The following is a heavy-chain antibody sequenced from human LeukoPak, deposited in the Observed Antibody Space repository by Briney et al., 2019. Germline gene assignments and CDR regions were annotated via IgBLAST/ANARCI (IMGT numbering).Heavy chain of an antibody. CDR3: ARLNCSGGSCYTYYYYYYMDV. CDR1: GGSISSYY. CDR2: IYYSGST. Sequence: SETLSLTCTVSGGSISSYYWSCIPQPPGKGLEWMGYIYYSGSTNYNPSLKRRVTISVDTSKNHFSLTLSSVTAADTAVYYCARLNCSGGSCYTYYYYYYMDVWGKGTTVTVSS. D-gene: IGHD2-15*01. V-gene: IGHV4-59*08. J-gene: IGHJ6*03.